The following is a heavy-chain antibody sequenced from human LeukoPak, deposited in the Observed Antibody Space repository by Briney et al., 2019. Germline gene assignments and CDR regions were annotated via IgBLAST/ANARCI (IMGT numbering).Heavy chain of an antibody. CDR1: GYTFTSYA. J-gene: IGHJ6*02. V-gene: IGHV1-3*01. Sequence: ASVKVSCKASGYTFTSYAMHWVRQAPGQRLEWMGWINAGNGNTKYSQKFQGRVTITRDTSASTAYMELSSLRSEDTAVYYCARDKSGYCSGGSCPYYYYGMDVWGQGTTVTVSS. CDR3: ARDKSGYCSGGSCPYYYYGMDV. CDR2: INAGNGNT. D-gene: IGHD2-15*01.